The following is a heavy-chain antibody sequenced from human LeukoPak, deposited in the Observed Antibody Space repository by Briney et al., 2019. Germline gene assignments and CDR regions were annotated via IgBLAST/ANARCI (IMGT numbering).Heavy chain of an antibody. D-gene: IGHD1-26*01. J-gene: IGHJ4*02. Sequence: GGSLRLSCAASGFTFDDYAMHWVRQAPGKGLEWVSGISWNSGSIGYADSVKGRFTISRDNAKNSLYLQMNSLRAEDTALYYCAKDMGLVGATTSYYFDYWGQGTLVTVSS. CDR1: GFTFDDYA. CDR3: AKDMGLVGATTSYYFDY. V-gene: IGHV3-9*01. CDR2: ISWNSGSI.